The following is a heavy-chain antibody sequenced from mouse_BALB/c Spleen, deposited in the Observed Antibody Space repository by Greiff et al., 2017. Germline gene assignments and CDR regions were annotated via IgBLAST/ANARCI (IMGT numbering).Heavy chain of an antibody. CDR1: GFTFSSYW. J-gene: IGHJ3*01. Sequence: EVKLVESGGGLVQPGGSMKLSCVASGFTFSSYWMSWVRQSPEKGLEWVAEIRLKSDNYATHYAESVKGKFTISRDDSKSRLYLQMNSLRAEDTGIYYCSVYYDYDRVFAYWGQGTQVTVSA. D-gene: IGHD2-4*01. V-gene: IGHV6-6*02. CDR3: SVYYDYDRVFAY. CDR2: IRLKSDNYAT.